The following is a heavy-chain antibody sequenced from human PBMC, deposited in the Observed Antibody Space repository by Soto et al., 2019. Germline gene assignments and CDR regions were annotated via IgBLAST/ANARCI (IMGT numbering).Heavy chain of an antibody. Sequence: SVKVSCKAAGGTFSSYAISWVRQAPGQGLEWMGGIIPIFGTANYAQKFQGRVTITADESTSTAYMELSSLRSEDTAVYYCARDQNPGYDILTGYSVNYGMDVWGQGTTVTVSS. CDR2: IIPIFGTA. CDR3: ARDQNPGYDILTGYSVNYGMDV. CDR1: GGTFSSYA. J-gene: IGHJ6*02. D-gene: IGHD3-9*01. V-gene: IGHV1-69*13.